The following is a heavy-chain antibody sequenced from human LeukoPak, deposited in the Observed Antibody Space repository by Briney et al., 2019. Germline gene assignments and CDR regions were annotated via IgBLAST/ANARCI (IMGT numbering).Heavy chain of an antibody. CDR2: ISGSGGSR. V-gene: IGHV3-23*01. Sequence: GGSLRLSCAASGFTFSNFAMTWVRQAPGKGLEWVSSISGSGGSRYYVDSMKGRFTISRDKSKNTLYLQMNNLRAEDTAVYYCAKGVDASGIYYYFYMDVWGKGTTVSVSS. D-gene: IGHD3-16*01. CDR3: AKGVDASGIYYYFYMDV. CDR1: GFTFSNFA. J-gene: IGHJ6*03.